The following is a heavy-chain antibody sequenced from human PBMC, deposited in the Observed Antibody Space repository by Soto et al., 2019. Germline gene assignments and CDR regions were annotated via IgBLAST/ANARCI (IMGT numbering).Heavy chain of an antibody. D-gene: IGHD3-22*01. CDR3: ATMYYYDSRTSD. V-gene: IGHV5-10-1*01. J-gene: IGHJ4*02. CDR2: IDPSDSYT. CDR1: GYSFPSYW. Sequence: GESLKLSCKGSGYSFPSYWISWVRQMPGKGLEWMGRIDPSDSYTNYSPSFQGHVTISADKSISTAYLQWSSLKASDTAMYYCATMYYYDSRTSDWGQGTLVTVSS.